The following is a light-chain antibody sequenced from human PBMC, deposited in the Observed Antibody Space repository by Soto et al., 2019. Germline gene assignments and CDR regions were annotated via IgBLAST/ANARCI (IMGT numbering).Light chain of an antibody. V-gene: IGKV3-20*01. J-gene: IGKJ4*01. CDR2: GAS. CDR1: QSVSSSY. Sequence: DIVLTQSPGTPSLSPGERATLSCRASQSVSSSYLAWYQQKPGQAPRLLIYGASSRATGIPDRFSGSGSGTDFTLTISRLEPEDFAVYYCQQYGSSPVLTFGGGTKVDIK. CDR3: QQYGSSPVLT.